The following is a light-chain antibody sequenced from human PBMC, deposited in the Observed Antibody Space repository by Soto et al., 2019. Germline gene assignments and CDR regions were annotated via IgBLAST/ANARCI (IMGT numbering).Light chain of an antibody. J-gene: IGKJ3*01. CDR2: KAS. V-gene: IGKV1-5*03. CDR1: QSISSW. Sequence: DLQMTQSPSTLSASVGDRVTITCRASQSISSWLAWYQQKPGKAPKLLIYKASSLESGVPSRFSGSGSGTEFTLTISSLQPDDFATYYCQHYNSYSITFGPGTKVDIK. CDR3: QHYNSYSIT.